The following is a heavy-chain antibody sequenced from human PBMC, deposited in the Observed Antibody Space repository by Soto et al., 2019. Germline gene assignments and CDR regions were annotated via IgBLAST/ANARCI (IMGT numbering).Heavy chain of an antibody. Sequence: QVQLVQSGAEVKKPGSSVKVSCKASGGTFSTYSISWVRQAPGQGPEWIGGIIPMFDTPNYAQKFQGRVTISAVEPTSTAYMELSIRRSEDTAVYFCATERGYRAVASSDAFDIWGQGTMVTVSS. V-gene: IGHV1-69*01. J-gene: IGHJ3*02. CDR3: ATERGYRAVASSDAFDI. D-gene: IGHD6-19*01. CDR1: GGTFSTYS. CDR2: IIPMFDTP.